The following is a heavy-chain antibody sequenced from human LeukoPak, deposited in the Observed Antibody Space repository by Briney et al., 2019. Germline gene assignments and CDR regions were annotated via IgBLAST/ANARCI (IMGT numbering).Heavy chain of an antibody. V-gene: IGHV3-21*04. Sequence: GGSLRLSCEASGYTFSSYSMNWVRQAPGQGLEWVASISSSTRYIYYADFVKGRFTISRDNSKNTLYLQMSSLRAEDTAVYYCAKLDFLDIVVVPAAPDYWGQGTLVTVSS. D-gene: IGHD2-2*01. CDR1: GYTFSSYS. CDR2: ISSSTRYI. J-gene: IGHJ4*02. CDR3: AKLDFLDIVVVPAAPDY.